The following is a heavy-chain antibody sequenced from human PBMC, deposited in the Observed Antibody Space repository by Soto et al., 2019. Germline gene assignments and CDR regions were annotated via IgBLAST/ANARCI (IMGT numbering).Heavy chain of an antibody. CDR3: ARGSGYSGYDLAAFDI. V-gene: IGHV4-34*01. CDR2: INHSGST. D-gene: IGHD5-12*01. CDR1: GGSFSGYY. Sequence: SETLSLTCAVYGGSFSGYYWSWIRQPPGKGLEWIGEINHSGSTNYNPSLKSRVTISVDTSKNQFSLKLSSVTAADTAVYYCARGSGYSGYDLAAFDIWGQGTMVT. J-gene: IGHJ3*02.